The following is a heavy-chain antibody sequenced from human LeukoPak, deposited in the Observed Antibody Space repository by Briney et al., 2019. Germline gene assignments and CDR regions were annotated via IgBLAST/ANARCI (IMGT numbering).Heavy chain of an antibody. Sequence: GASVKVSCKASGYTFTSYGISWVRQAPGQGLEWMGWISGYSGNTNYAQKGQGRVTMTTDTSTSTAYMELRSLRSDDTAVYYCARDCSLYCSSTSCCFCAFDIWGQGTMVTVSS. V-gene: IGHV1-18*01. D-gene: IGHD2-2*01. CDR1: GYTFTSYG. CDR2: ISGYSGNT. CDR3: ARDCSLYCSSTSCCFCAFDI. J-gene: IGHJ3*02.